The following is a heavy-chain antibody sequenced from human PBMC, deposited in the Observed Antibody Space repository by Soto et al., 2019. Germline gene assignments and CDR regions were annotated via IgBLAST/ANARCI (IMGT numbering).Heavy chain of an antibody. CDR2: IIPILGIA. V-gene: IGHV1-69*02. J-gene: IGHJ4*02. CDR3: AAHGYDILTGYSGPPPL. CDR1: GGTFSSYT. Sequence: GASVKVSCKASGGTFSSYTISWVRQAPGQGLEWMGRIIPILGIANYAQKFQGRVTITADKSTSTAYMELSSLRSEDTAVYYCAAHGYDILTGYSGPPPLWGQGTLVTVSS. D-gene: IGHD3-9*01.